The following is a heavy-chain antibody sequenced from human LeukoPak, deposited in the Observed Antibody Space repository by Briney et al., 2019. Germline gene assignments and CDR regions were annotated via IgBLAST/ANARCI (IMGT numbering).Heavy chain of an antibody. J-gene: IGHJ4*02. CDR1: GFTFTSYA. Sequence: EPGGSLRLSCAASGFTFTSYAMSWVRQVSGKGLEWVSGITPSGHTYYAASVQGRFTIHRDNSKNTLYLQMNRLGAEDTAIYYCGQDWAWGAFGHWGQGTLVTVSS. V-gene: IGHV3-23*01. CDR2: ITPSGHT. CDR3: GQDWAWGAFGH. D-gene: IGHD4/OR15-4a*01.